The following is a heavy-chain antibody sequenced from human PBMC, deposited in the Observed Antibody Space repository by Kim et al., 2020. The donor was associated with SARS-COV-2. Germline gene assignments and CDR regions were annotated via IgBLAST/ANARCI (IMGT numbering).Heavy chain of an antibody. CDR2: IYSGGST. J-gene: IGHJ4*01. Sequence: GGSLRLSCAASGFTFSSCAIHWVRQAPGKGLEWVSVIYSGGSTYYADSVKGRFTISRDNSKNTLYLQMNSLRAEDTAVYYCARDGYDILTGYGDYFYYWG. V-gene: IGHV3-66*01. D-gene: IGHD3-9*01. CDR1: GFTFSSCA. CDR3: ARDGYDILTGYGDYFYY.